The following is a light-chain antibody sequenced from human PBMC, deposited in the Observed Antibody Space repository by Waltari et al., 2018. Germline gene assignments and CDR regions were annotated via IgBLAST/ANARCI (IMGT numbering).Light chain of an antibody. J-gene: IGKJ3*01. Sequence: DIRMTQFPSTLSASVGDRVTITCRASQSINTWLAWDQQRPGKAPKVLIYKASTLESGVPSRFSGSGSGTEFTLTISSLQPDDFATYYCQQYDSYLFTFGPGTTVDVK. V-gene: IGKV1-5*03. CDR3: QQYDSYLFT. CDR2: KAS. CDR1: QSINTW.